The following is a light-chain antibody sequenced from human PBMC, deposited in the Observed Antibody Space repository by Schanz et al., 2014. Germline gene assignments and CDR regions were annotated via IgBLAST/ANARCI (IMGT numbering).Light chain of an antibody. Sequence: EIVLTQSPATLSLSPGERATLSCRVSQSVGTYLAWYQQKPGQAPGLLIYDASSRAAGIPARFRGSGSGTDFTLTISRLEPDDFAVYYCQQYNNWPPWTFGQGTKVEIK. CDR3: QQYNNWPPWT. V-gene: IGKV3-11*01. J-gene: IGKJ1*01. CDR1: QSVGTY. CDR2: DAS.